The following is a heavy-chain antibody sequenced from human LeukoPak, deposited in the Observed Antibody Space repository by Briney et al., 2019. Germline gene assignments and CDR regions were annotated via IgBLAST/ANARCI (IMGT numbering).Heavy chain of an antibody. J-gene: IGHJ4*02. CDR3: ARDSGVATAFDY. D-gene: IGHD2-21*02. CDR1: GGSISNYF. V-gene: IGHV4-59*01. CDR2: VYYSGST. Sequence: PSETLSLTCTDSGGSISNYFWSWIRQPPGKGLEWIGCVYYSGSTNSNPSLKSRVTISVDTSKKQFSLKLKSVTAADTAVYYCARDSGVATAFDYWGQGTLVTVSS.